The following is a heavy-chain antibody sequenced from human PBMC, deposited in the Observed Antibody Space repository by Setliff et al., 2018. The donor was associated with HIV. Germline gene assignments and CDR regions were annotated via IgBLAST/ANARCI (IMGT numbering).Heavy chain of an antibody. CDR2: IYYSGSA. Sequence: SETLSLTCTVSGASMSSFFWTWIRQSPGKGLEWIAFIYYSGSANYNSALRSRVTISVDTSNNQFSLKMNSVTAADTAVYYCTSLGYCSSPNCYYQYFQHWGQGTLVTVSS. CDR3: TSLGYCSSPNCYYQYFQH. D-gene: IGHD2-2*01. CDR1: GASMSSFF. V-gene: IGHV4-59*01. J-gene: IGHJ1*01.